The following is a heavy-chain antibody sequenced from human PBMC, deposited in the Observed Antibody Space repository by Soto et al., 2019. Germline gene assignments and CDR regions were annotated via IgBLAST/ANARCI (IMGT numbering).Heavy chain of an antibody. J-gene: IGHJ6*02. CDR2: MNPNSCNT. CDR1: GYTFTSYD. Sequence: QVQLVQSGAEVKKPGASVKVSCKASGYTFTSYDINCVRQATGQGLEWMGWMNPNSCNTAYAQKFQGRVPMTTHTSTTTAHMELSSPRPEDTAVYYRARDRGTYGTDIRGQGTTVTVSS. CDR3: ARDRGTYGTDI. V-gene: IGHV1-8*01.